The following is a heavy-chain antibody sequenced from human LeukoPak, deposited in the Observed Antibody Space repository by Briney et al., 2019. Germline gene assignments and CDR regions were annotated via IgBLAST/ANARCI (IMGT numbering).Heavy chain of an antibody. V-gene: IGHV4-31*03. CDR3: ARAPYSRSCLFDY. J-gene: IGHJ4*02. Sequence: KPSQTLSLTCTVSGGSISSGVYYWSWIRQHPGKGLEWIGYISYSGSTYYNPSLESRVTISADTSKNQFSLKLFSVTAADTAVYYCARAPYSRSCLFDYWGQGTLVTVSS. D-gene: IGHD6-13*01. CDR1: GGSISSGVYY. CDR2: ISYSGST.